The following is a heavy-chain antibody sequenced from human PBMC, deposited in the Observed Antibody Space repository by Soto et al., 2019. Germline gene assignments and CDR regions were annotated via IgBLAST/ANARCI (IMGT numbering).Heavy chain of an antibody. CDR3: ARDLAVGCFDP. J-gene: IGHJ5*02. CDR1: GYTFTSYS. D-gene: IGHD2-2*01. CDR2: INVYNGNK. Sequence: QVQLVQSGAEVKKPGASVKVSCKTSGYTFTSYSISWVRQAPGQGLEWMGWINVYNGNKKYAQNLQGRVTMTTDTSTSTAYMELRSLRSDDTAVYYCARDLAVGCFDPWGQGTLVTVSS. V-gene: IGHV1-18*01.